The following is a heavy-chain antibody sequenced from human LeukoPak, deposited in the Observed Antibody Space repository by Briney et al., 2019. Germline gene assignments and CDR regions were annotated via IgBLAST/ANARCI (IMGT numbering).Heavy chain of an antibody. CDR2: ISYDGSNK. CDR1: GFTFSSYA. J-gene: IGHJ3*02. CDR3: ARGGVTTVPAAVYAFDI. D-gene: IGHD4-11*01. V-gene: IGHV3-30*04. Sequence: GGSLRLSCAASGFTFSSYAMHWVRQAPGKGLEWVAVISYDGSNKYYADSVKGRFTISRDNSKNTLYLQMNSLRAEDTAVYYCARGGVTTVPAAVYAFDIRGQGTMVTVSS.